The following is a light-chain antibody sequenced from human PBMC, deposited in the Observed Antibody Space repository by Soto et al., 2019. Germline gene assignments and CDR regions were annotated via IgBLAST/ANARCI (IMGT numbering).Light chain of an antibody. CDR1: QSVSNN. Sequence: EIVMTQSPATLSVSPGERATLSCRASQSVSNNLAWDQQKPGQAPRLLIYGASTRATGIPARFSGSGSGTEFPLTISSLLSEDFAVYYCQQYNNGPRTFGQGTKVEIK. CDR2: GAS. J-gene: IGKJ1*01. CDR3: QQYNNGPRT. V-gene: IGKV3-15*01.